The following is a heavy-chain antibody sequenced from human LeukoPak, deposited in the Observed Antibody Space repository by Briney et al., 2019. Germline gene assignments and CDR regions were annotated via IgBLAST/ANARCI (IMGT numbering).Heavy chain of an antibody. D-gene: IGHD5-12*01. CDR1: GFTFSSYS. V-gene: IGHV3-48*01. J-gene: IGHJ4*02. CDR2: ISWNSGSI. CDR3: ARDRSGYDYWDY. Sequence: GGSLRLSCAASGFTFSSYSMNWVRQAPGKGLEWVSGISWNSGSIGYANSVKGRFTISRDNARDSLDLQMNSLRAEDTAVYYCARDRSGYDYWDYWGQGTLVTVSS.